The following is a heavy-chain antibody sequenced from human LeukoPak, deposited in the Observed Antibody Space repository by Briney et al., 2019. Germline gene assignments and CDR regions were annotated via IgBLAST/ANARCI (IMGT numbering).Heavy chain of an antibody. Sequence: GGSLRLSCEASGFTFSSYALSWVRQAPGKGLEWVSAISGSGGSTYYADAVKGRFTISRDNSKTTLYLQMNSLRAEDTAVYYCAKDLEMATIISKDWFDPWGQGTLVTVSS. CDR2: ISGSGGST. J-gene: IGHJ5*02. CDR3: AKDLEMATIISKDWFDP. CDR1: GFTFSSYA. D-gene: IGHD5-24*01. V-gene: IGHV3-23*01.